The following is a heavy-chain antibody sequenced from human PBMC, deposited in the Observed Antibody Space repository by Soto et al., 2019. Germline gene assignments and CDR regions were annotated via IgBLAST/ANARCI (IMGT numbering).Heavy chain of an antibody. V-gene: IGHV1-18*04. CDR1: GYTFTSYG. D-gene: IGHD3-10*01. Sequence: QVQLVQSGAEVKKPGASVKVSCKASGYTFTSYGISWVRQAPGQGLEWMGWISAYNGNTNYAQKLQGRVTMTTDTSTSTAYMELRSLRSDDTAVYYCARDSKLLWFWELWGWFDPWGQGTLVTVSS. CDR2: ISAYNGNT. CDR3: ARDSKLLWFWELWGWFDP. J-gene: IGHJ5*02.